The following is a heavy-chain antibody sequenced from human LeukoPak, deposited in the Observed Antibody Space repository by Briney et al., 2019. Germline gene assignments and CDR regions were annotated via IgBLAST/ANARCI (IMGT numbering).Heavy chain of an antibody. CDR2: INSNSGGT. V-gene: IGHV1-2*02. D-gene: IGHD6-19*01. J-gene: IGHJ4*02. CDR3: ARGRGSGWPIGIFDY. Sequence: ASVKVSCKASGYIFTGYYMHWVRQAPGQGLEWMGWINSNSGGTNYALKFQGRVTMTRDTSVSTVYMELSRLTSDDTAVYYCARGRGSGWPIGIFDYWGQGPLVTVSS. CDR1: GYIFTGYY.